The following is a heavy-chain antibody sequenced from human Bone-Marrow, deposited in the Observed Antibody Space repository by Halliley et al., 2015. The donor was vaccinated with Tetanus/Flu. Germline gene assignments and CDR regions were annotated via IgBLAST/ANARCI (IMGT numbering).Heavy chain of an antibody. CDR2: ISWDGDTT. Sequence: SLRLSCAASGFTFDYYTMHWVRQVPGRSLEWVSLISWDGDTTDYADSVKGRFTISRDTSKSSLFLQMNSLRTEDTALYYCAGGNYLGGMDVWGQGTTVTVSS. J-gene: IGHJ6*02. V-gene: IGHV3-43*01. CDR3: AGGNYLGGMDV. D-gene: IGHD3-16*01. CDR1: GFTFDYYT.